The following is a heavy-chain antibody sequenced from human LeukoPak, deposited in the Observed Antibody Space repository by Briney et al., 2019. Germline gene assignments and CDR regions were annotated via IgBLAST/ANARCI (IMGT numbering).Heavy chain of an antibody. D-gene: IGHD5-12*01. Sequence: GGSLRLSCAASGFTFSNYWMSWVRQAPGKGLEWVANIKQHGSEKYYVDSVKGRFTISRDNAKNSLFLQMNSLRVEDTAVYYCAREYSGYSFDYWGEGTLLSVSS. J-gene: IGHJ4*02. CDR1: GFTFSNYW. V-gene: IGHV3-7*01. CDR3: AREYSGYSFDY. CDR2: IKQHGSEK.